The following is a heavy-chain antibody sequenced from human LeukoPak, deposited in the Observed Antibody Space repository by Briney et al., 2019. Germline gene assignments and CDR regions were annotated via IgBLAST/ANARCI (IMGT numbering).Heavy chain of an antibody. CDR2: IRKDGNDE. CDR1: GFTFSNYW. D-gene: IGHD5-18*01. J-gene: IGHJ4*02. V-gene: IGHV3-7*01. CDR3: AGLDTIMVRDAGY. Sequence: GGSLRLPCAASGFTFSNYWMSWVRQAPGKGLEWVANIRKDGNDEYYVDSVKGRFTISRDNAKNSLYLQMNSLRAEDTAVYYCAGLDTIMVRDAGYWGQGTLVIVSS.